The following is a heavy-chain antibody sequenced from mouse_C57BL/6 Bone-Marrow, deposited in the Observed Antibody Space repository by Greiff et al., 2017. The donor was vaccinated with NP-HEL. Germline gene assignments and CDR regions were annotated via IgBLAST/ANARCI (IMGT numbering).Heavy chain of an antibody. CDR2: IYPRSGNT. V-gene: IGHV1-81*01. D-gene: IGHD1-1*01. CDR3: ARDYYGSSLYYFDY. J-gene: IGHJ2*01. CDR1: GYTFTSYG. Sequence: VQRVESGAELARPGASVKLSCKASGYTFTSYGISWVKQRTGQGLEWIGEIYPRSGNTYYNEKFKGKATLTADKSSSTAYMELRSLTSEDSAVYFCARDYYGSSLYYFDYWGQGTTLIVSS.